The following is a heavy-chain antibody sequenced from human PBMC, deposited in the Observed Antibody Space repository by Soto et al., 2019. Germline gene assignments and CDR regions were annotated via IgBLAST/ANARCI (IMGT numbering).Heavy chain of an antibody. CDR2: VNVGGNT. CDR3: SRCFGDRSYLLDF. J-gene: IGHJ4*01. D-gene: IGHD1-26*01. Sequence: PSETLSLTCAVYGGSLTTHYWSWIRQPPGKGLEWIGEVNVGGNTNYSPSPKRRVSMSIDASKNQISLKVTAVTAADTAVYYCSRCFGDRSYLLDFWGRGTLVTVS. V-gene: IGHV4-34*01. CDR1: GGSLTTHY.